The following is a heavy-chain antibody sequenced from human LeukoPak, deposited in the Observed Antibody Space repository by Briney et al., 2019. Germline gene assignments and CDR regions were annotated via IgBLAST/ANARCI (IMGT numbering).Heavy chain of an antibody. CDR3: TRVGGSYSYYFDY. CDR1: GFTFGDYA. Sequence: GSLRLSCTASGFTFGDYAMSWVRQAPGKGLEWVGFIRSKAYGGTTEYAASVKGRFTISRDDSKSIAYLQMNSLKTEDTAVYYCTRVGGSYSYYFDYWGQGTLVTVSS. CDR2: IRSKAYGGTT. D-gene: IGHD1-26*01. V-gene: IGHV3-49*04. J-gene: IGHJ4*02.